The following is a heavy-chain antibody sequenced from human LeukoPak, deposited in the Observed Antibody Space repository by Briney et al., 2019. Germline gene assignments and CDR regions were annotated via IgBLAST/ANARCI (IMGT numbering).Heavy chain of an antibody. V-gene: IGHV4-39*01. J-gene: IGHJ4*02. CDR3: ARIVNIYYFDY. CDR1: GGSISSSSYY. Sequence: SETLSLTCTVSGGSISSSSYYWGWIRQPPGKGLEWIGSIYYSGSTYYNPSLKSRVTISVDTSKNQFSLKLSSVTAADTAVYYCARIVNIYYFDYWGQGTLVTVSS. CDR2: IYYSGST. D-gene: IGHD1-26*01.